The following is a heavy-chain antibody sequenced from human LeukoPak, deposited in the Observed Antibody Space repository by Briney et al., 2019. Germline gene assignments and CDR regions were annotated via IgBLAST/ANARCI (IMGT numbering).Heavy chain of an antibody. V-gene: IGHV4-4*09. CDR3: AATRYCTSTSCYWFGP. CDR1: GGSISSYY. D-gene: IGHD2-2*01. CDR2: ICSSEIT. Sequence: SETLSLTCTVSGGSISSYYWSWLRQSPGKGLEWIAYICSSEITNYNPSVKSRVTISVNSSKNQISLKLNSVTAADTAVYYWAATRYCTSTSCYWFGPWGQGTLVTVSS. J-gene: IGHJ5*02.